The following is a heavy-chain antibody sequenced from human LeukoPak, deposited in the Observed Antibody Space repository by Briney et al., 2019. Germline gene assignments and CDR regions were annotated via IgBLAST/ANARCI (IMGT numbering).Heavy chain of an antibody. Sequence: GSLRLSYAASGFTISGSVMSWVRQAPGKGLEWVANIKKGGEEKVYVDSVKGRFTISRDNAMNSLYLQMNTLRAEDTAVYYCARDPYYDGPSFGAFDIWGQGTIVTVSS. J-gene: IGHJ3*02. CDR3: ARDPYYDGPSFGAFDI. CDR2: IKKGGEEK. CDR1: GFTISGSV. D-gene: IGHD3-22*01. V-gene: IGHV3-7*01.